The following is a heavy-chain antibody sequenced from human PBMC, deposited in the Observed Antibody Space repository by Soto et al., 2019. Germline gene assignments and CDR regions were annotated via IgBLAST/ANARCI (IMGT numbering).Heavy chain of an antibody. Sequence: QLQLQESGPGLVKPSETLSLTCTVSGGSISSSSYYWGWIRQPPGKGLEWIGSIYYSGSTYYNPSLKSRLTITVHTSKNQFSLKLSSVTAVDTSVYHCRVWDPDATFYYYYGMDVLGQGTTVTVSS. J-gene: IGHJ6*02. D-gene: IGHD1-26*01. CDR3: RVWDPDATFYYYYGMDV. CDR1: GGSISSSSYY. CDR2: IYYSGST. V-gene: IGHV4-39*01.